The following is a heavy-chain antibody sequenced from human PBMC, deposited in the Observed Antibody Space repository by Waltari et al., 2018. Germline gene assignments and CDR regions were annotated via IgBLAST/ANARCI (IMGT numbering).Heavy chain of an antibody. Sequence: QVQLVQSGAEVKKPGSSVKVSCKASGGTFSSYAISWVRQAPGQGLEWMGGIIPILGRANYAQKFQGRVTITADKSTSTAYMELSSLRSEDTAVYYCARAPPTASRTSHYYYYMDVWGKGTTVTVSS. CDR3: ARAPPTASRTSHYYYYMDV. CDR1: GGTFSSYA. D-gene: IGHD4-17*01. CDR2: IIPILGRA. V-gene: IGHV1-69*10. J-gene: IGHJ6*03.